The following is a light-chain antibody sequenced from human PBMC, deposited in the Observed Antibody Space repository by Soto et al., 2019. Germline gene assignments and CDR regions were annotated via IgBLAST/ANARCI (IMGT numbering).Light chain of an antibody. CDR2: STN. V-gene: IGLV8-61*01. J-gene: IGLJ3*02. Sequence: QTVVTQEPTFSVSPGGTVTLTCGLSSGSVSTTYYPHWYQQTPGQAPRTLIYSTNTRSSGVPDRFSGSILGNKAALTITGAQADDDSDYYCVLYMGDGIWMFGGGTKLTVL. CDR3: VLYMGDGIWM. CDR1: SGSVSTTYY.